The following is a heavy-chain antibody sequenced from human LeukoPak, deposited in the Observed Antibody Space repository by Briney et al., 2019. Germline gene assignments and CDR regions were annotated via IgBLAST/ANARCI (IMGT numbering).Heavy chain of an antibody. Sequence: SETLSLTCTVSGDSISSSYWGWIRHPPGKGLEWIGYVYYTGSTDYNPSLKSRVTISVDTSKNQFSLKLSSVTAADTAVYYCARRSQENRVTTAKNWFDRWGQGTQVTVSS. D-gene: IGHD4-17*01. CDR1: GDSISSSY. J-gene: IGHJ5*02. CDR3: ARRSQENRVTTAKNWFDR. CDR2: VYYTGST. V-gene: IGHV4-59*08.